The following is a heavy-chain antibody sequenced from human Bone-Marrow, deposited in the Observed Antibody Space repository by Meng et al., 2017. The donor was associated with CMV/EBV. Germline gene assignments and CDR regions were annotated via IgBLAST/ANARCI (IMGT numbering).Heavy chain of an antibody. D-gene: IGHD2-2*01. CDR1: GFTFSSYW. Sequence: GESLKISCAASGFTFSSYWMHWVRQAPGKGLVWVSRINSDGSSTSYADSVKGRFTISRDNAKNSLYLQMNSLKTEDTAVYYCARGAGRYCSSITCSGYYYGMDVWGQGTTVTVSS. CDR2: INSDGSST. V-gene: IGHV3-74*01. J-gene: IGHJ6*02. CDR3: ARGAGRYCSSITCSGYYYGMDV.